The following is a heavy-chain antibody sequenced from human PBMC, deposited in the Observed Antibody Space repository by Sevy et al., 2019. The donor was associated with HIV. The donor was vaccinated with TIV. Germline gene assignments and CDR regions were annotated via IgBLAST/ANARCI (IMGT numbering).Heavy chain of an antibody. D-gene: IGHD6-6*01. CDR2: IWYDGSNK. J-gene: IGHJ3*02. Sequence: GGSLRLSCAASRFTFSTYVMHWVRQAPGKGLEWVALIWYDGSNKYYADSVKGRFTISRDNSKNTLYLQMNSLRAEDTAVYYCASERGSSSSGAFDMWGQGTMVTVS. CDR1: RFTFSTYV. V-gene: IGHV3-33*08. CDR3: ASERGSSSSGAFDM.